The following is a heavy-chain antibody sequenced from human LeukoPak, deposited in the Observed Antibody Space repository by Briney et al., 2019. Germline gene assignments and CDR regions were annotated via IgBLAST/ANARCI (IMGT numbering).Heavy chain of an antibody. CDR3: ARGFSGYDRYYYYMDV. CDR1: GYTFTSYD. V-gene: IGHV1-8*01. Sequence: GASVKVSCKASGYTFTSYDINWVRQATGQGLEWMEWMNPNSGNTGYAQKFQGRVTMTRNTSISTAYMELSSLRSEDTAVYYCARGFSGYDRYYYYMDVWGKGTTVTVSS. CDR2: MNPNSGNT. J-gene: IGHJ6*03. D-gene: IGHD5-12*01.